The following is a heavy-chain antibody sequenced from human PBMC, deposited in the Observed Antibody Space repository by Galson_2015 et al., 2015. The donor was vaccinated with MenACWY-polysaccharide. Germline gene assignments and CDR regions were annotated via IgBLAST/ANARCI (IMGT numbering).Heavy chain of an antibody. CDR2: MWPDESDI. Sequence: QSGAEVKKPGDSLKISCKGSGYNFKTHWIAWLRQMPGKGLEWMAIMWPDESDIRYRPSLQGQFTISADASVNTAYLQWSSLSASDTAIYYCARGPSSGYYFLGFDVWGQGTRVIASS. CDR3: ARGPSSGYYFLGFDV. V-gene: IGHV5-51*01. CDR1: GYNFKTHW. J-gene: IGHJ3*01. D-gene: IGHD3-22*01.